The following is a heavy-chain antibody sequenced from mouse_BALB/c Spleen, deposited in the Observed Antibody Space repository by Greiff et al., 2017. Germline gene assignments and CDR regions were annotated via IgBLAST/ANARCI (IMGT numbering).Heavy chain of an antibody. Sequence: EVKLMESGGGLVKLGGSLKLSCAASGFTFSSYYMSWVRQTPEKRLELVAAINSNGGSTYYPDTVKGRFTISRDNAKNTLYLQMSSLKSEDTALYYCARQWLLRDYAMDYWGQGTSVTGSS. V-gene: IGHV5-6-2*01. D-gene: IGHD2-3*01. CDR1: GFTFSSYY. CDR2: INSNGGST. CDR3: ARQWLLRDYAMDY. J-gene: IGHJ4*01.